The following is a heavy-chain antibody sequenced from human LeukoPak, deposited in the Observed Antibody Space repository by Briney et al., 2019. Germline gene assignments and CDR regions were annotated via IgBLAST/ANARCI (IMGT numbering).Heavy chain of an antibody. Sequence: ASVKVSCKASGGTFSGYAISWVRQAPGQGLEWMGGIIPIFGTANYAQKFQGRVTITTDESTSTAYMELSSLRSEDTAVYYCASAYYYDSRDKGWFDPWGQGTLVTVSS. J-gene: IGHJ5*02. V-gene: IGHV1-69*05. CDR2: IIPIFGTA. D-gene: IGHD3-22*01. CDR1: GGTFSGYA. CDR3: ASAYYYDSRDKGWFDP.